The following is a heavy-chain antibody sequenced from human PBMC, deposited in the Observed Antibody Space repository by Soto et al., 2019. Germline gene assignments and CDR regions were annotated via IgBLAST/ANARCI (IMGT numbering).Heavy chain of an antibody. Sequence: QVQLVQSGGEVKKPGASVKVSCKASGYSFTGYGINWVRQAPGQGPEWLGRITTYNGDTNYAQNFQGRLTMTTDTSTGTTYMELRSLRSDDTAVYYCARGRGNSAMVTTFDYWGQGTLLTVSS. CDR2: ITTYNGDT. J-gene: IGHJ4*01. CDR1: GYSFTGYG. V-gene: IGHV1-18*04. CDR3: ARGRGNSAMVTTFDY. D-gene: IGHD5-18*01.